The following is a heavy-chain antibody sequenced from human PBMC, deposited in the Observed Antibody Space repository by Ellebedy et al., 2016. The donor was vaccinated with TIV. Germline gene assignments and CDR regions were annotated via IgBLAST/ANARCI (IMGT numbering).Heavy chain of an antibody. CDR3: AKERGEWELLNYFDY. CDR1: GFTFSSYG. Sequence: GGSLRLXCAASGFTFSSYGMHWVRQAPGKGLEWVAVISYDGSNKYYADSVKGRFTISRDNSKNTLYLQMNSLRAEDTAVYYCAKERGEWELLNYFDYWGQGTLVTVSS. V-gene: IGHV3-30*18. D-gene: IGHD1-26*01. J-gene: IGHJ4*02. CDR2: ISYDGSNK.